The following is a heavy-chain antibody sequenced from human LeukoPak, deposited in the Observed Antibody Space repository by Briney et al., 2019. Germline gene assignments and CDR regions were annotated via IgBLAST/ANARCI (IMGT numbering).Heavy chain of an antibody. CDR1: GFTFDDYG. CDR2: INWIGYST. CDR3: AREARFYYYMDV. Sequence: GGSLRLSCAASGFTFDDYGMSWVRQAPGKGLEWVSGINWIGYSTNYADSVKGRFTISRDNAKNSLYLQMNSLRAEDTALYFCAREARFYYYMDVWGKGTTVTVSS. J-gene: IGHJ6*03. D-gene: IGHD3-3*01. V-gene: IGHV3-20*04.